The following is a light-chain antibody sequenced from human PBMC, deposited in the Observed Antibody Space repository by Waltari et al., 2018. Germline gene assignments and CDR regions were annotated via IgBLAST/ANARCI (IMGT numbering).Light chain of an antibody. CDR2: HVS. Sequence: HSALTQPASVSGSPGQSITIPCTGTSRYIGFYTFVSWYQQHPGKAPKVMIYHVSNRPSGVSNRFSGSKSGNTASLTISGLQPEDEADYYCASETSTTTLYVFGSGTKVTVL. J-gene: IGLJ1*01. V-gene: IGLV2-14*03. CDR1: SRYIGFYTF. CDR3: ASETSTTTLYV.